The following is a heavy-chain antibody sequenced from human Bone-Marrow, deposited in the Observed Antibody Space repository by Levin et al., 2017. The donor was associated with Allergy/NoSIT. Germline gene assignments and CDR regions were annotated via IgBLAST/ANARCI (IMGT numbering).Heavy chain of an antibody. J-gene: IGHJ6*02. CDR2: ISSASSYI. CDR3: ARDNEAAAAHHGMDV. D-gene: IGHD6-13*01. Sequence: TGGSLRLSCATSGFTFSSFGMNWVRQAPGKGLEWVSSISSASSYIHYAGSAKGRFTISRDDAKNSLYLQMNSLRAEDTAVYFCARDNEAAAAHHGMDVWGQGTTVTVSS. CDR1: GFTFSSFG. V-gene: IGHV3-21*01.